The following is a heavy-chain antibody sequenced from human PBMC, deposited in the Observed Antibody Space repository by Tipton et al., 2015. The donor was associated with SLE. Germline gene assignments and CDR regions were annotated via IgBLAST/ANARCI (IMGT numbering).Heavy chain of an antibody. CDR1: GGSLSNYY. V-gene: IGHV4-34*01. Sequence: TLSLTCAVYGGSLSNYYWSWIRQPPGKGLEWIGEINHSGSTNYNPSLKSRVTISIDTSKNQFSLKVISVTAADTAVYYCARGLANYDGNSHHLGYWGQGTLVTVSS. CDR3: ARGLANYDGNSHHLGY. CDR2: INHSGST. D-gene: IGHD4-23*01. J-gene: IGHJ4*02.